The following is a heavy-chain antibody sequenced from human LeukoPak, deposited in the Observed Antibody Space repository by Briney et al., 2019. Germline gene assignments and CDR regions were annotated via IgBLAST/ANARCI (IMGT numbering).Heavy chain of an antibody. CDR2: IHDGGST. Sequence: GKSLRLSCAASGFTVSSNYMSWVRQAPGKGLEWVSVIHDGGSTYYADSVKGRFIISRDNSKNTLYLQMNSLRAGDTAVYYCARTHPTGYFDYWGQGTLVTVSS. D-gene: IGHD1-14*01. CDR3: ARTHPTGYFDY. J-gene: IGHJ4*02. V-gene: IGHV3-53*01. CDR1: GFTVSSNY.